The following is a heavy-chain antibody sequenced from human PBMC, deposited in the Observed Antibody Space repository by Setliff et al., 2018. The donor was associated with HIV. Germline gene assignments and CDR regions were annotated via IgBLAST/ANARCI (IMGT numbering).Heavy chain of an antibody. J-gene: IGHJ4*02. CDR3: VRYIGAAAGYIDH. CDR2: IDPSDSYV. CDR1: GYSFTSYW. Sequence: PGESLKISCQASGYSFTSYWINWVRQMPGKGLEWMGRIDPSDSYVSYSPSFRGQVTISADKSTTTAYLDWASLKASDTAMYYCVRYIGAAAGYIDHWGQGTLVTV. D-gene: IGHD6-25*01. V-gene: IGHV5-10-1*04.